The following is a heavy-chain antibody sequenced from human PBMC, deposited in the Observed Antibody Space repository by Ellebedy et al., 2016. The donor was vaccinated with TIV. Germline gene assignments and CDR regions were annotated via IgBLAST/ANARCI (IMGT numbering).Heavy chain of an antibody. Sequence: PGGSLRLSCAASGFTFSSYAMHWVRQAPGKVLEYVSAISGSGGGTYYADSVRGRFTISRDNSKNTLYLRMNSLTADDTAVYYCARGGALDVWGQGTLVTVSS. J-gene: IGHJ4*02. CDR2: ISGSGGGT. CDR3: ARGGALDV. CDR1: GFTFSSYA. D-gene: IGHD1-26*01. V-gene: IGHV3-64*02.